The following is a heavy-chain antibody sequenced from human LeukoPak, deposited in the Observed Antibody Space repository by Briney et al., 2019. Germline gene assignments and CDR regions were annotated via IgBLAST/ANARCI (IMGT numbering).Heavy chain of an antibody. D-gene: IGHD1-26*01. J-gene: IGHJ3*02. V-gene: IGHV1-8*01. Sequence: ASVKVSCKASGYTFTSSDINWVRQATGQGLEWMGWMNPNSGNTGYAQKFQGRVTMTRNTSISTAYMELSSLRSEDTAVYYCARVWGSYGGLFTPFDAFDIWGQGTMVTVSS. CDR2: MNPNSGNT. CDR1: GYTFTSSD. CDR3: ARVWGSYGGLFTPFDAFDI.